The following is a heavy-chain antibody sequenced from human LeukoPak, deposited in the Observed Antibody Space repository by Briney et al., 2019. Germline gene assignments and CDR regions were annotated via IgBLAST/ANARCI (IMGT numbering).Heavy chain of an antibody. D-gene: IGHD6-13*01. CDR3: ARALGSSSWTNAFDI. CDR1: GYSFSDYT. J-gene: IGHJ3*02. V-gene: IGHV1-2*02. CDR2: INPNSGGT. Sequence: GASVNVSCKASGYSFSDYTISWVRQAPGQGLEWMGWINPNSGGTNYAQKFQGRVTMTRDTSISTAYMELSRLRSDVTAVYYCARALGSSSWTNAFDIWGQGTMVTVSS.